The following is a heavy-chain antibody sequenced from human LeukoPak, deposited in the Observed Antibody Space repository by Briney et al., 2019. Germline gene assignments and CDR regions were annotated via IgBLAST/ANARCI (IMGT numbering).Heavy chain of an antibody. D-gene: IGHD7-27*01. Sequence: GRSLRLSCAVSGFTLSNYGMHWVRQAPGRGLKWVAVIWYDGTNKYYADSVRGRFTISRDSSKNTLYLQMNSLRAEDTAVYYCAKSGRNWAYLEYWGQGTLVTVSS. CDR2: IWYDGTNK. V-gene: IGHV3-33*06. CDR3: AKSGRNWAYLEY. J-gene: IGHJ4*02. CDR1: GFTLSNYG.